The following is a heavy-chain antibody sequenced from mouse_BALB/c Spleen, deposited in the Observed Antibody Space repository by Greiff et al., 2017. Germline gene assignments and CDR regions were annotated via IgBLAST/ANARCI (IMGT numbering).Heavy chain of an antibody. Sequence: DVKLVESGPELVKPGASVKIPCKASGYTFTDYNMDWVKQSHGKSLEWIGDINPNNGGTIYNQKFKGKATLTVDKSSSTAYMELRSLTSEDTAVYYCASTVRGYYAMDYWGQGTSVTVSS. J-gene: IGHJ4*01. V-gene: IGHV1-18*01. CDR3: ASTVRGYYAMDY. CDR2: INPNNGGT. CDR1: GYTFTDYN. D-gene: IGHD1-1*01.